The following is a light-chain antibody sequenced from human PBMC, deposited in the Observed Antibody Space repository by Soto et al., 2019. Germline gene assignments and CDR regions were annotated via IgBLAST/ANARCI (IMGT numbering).Light chain of an antibody. J-gene: IGKJ5*01. CDR3: QQYGSSIIT. CDR1: QGISSY. CDR2: AAS. Sequence: AIRMTQSPSSLSASTGDRVTITCRASQGISSYLAWYQQKPGKAPKLLIYAASTLQSGVPSRFSGSGSGTDFTLTISRLEPEDFAVYYCQQYGSSIITFGQGTRLEIK. V-gene: IGKV1-8*01.